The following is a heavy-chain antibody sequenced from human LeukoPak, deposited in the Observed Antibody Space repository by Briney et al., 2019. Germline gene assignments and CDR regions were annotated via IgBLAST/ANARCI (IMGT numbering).Heavy chain of an antibody. CDR1: GGSISSGGYY. CDR3: ARDLGRSYFRSGPGGCSSTSCYLGPHWFDP. J-gene: IGHJ5*02. V-gene: IGHV4-31*03. D-gene: IGHD2-2*01. CDR2: IYYSGST. Sequence: PSQTLSLTCTVSGGSISSGGYYWSWIRQHPGKGLEWIGYIYYSGSTYYNPSLKSRVTISVDTSKNQFSLKLSSVTAADTAVYYCARDLGRSYFRSGPGGCSSTSCYLGPHWFDPWGQGTLVTVSS.